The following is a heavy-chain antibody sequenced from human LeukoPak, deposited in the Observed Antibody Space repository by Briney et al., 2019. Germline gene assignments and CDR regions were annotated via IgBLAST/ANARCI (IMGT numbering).Heavy chain of an antibody. Sequence: GGSLRLSCAASKFTLGSNWMAWVRQAPGKGLEWVANIGPGGSQKYYVDSVKGRFTISRDNAKNSLYLQMNSLRAEDTALYYCAKDRYEYSMATIVDYWGQGTLVTVSS. V-gene: IGHV3-7*03. CDR3: AKDRYEYSMATIVDY. CDR1: KFTLGSNW. D-gene: IGHD5-24*01. CDR2: IGPGGSQK. J-gene: IGHJ4*02.